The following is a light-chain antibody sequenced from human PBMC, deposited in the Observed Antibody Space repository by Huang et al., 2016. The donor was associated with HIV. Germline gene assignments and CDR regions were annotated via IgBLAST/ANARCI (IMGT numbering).Light chain of an antibody. J-gene: IGKJ4*01. V-gene: IGKV3-11*01. CDR1: QTIGTY. Sequence: EVVLTQSPPTLSLFPGETATLPCRASQTIGTYVAWYQQRPGQGPRHLIYEGCHWAAGGPARISGAGSGTTFTLSSRGLESEDFGVYYCQQRRSWPLTFGGGTRVEV. CDR3: QQRRSWPLT. CDR2: EGC.